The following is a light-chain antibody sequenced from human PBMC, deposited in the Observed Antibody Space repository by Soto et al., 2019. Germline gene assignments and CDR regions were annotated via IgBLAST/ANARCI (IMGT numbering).Light chain of an antibody. CDR2: DAN. Sequence: QSVLTQPRSVSGSPGESVTISCTGTTGDVGAYNFVSWYQLHPGKAPKLMIYDANKRPSGVHDRFSASKSGNTASLTISGLQAEDEADYYCCSYAGSFTWVFGRGTKLTLL. J-gene: IGLJ3*02. CDR1: TGDVGAYNF. V-gene: IGLV2-11*01. CDR3: CSYAGSFTWV.